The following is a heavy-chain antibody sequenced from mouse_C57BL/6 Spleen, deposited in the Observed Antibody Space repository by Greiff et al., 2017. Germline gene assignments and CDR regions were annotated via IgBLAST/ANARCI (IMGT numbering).Heavy chain of an antibody. Sequence: VQLQQPGAELVKPGASVKLSCKASGYTFTSYWMHWVKQRPGQGLEWIGMIHPNSGSTNYNEKFKSKDTLTVDKSSSTAYMQLSSLTSEDSAVYYCANHWDEGLAYWGQGTLVTVSA. CDR2: IHPNSGST. J-gene: IGHJ3*01. V-gene: IGHV1-64*01. D-gene: IGHD4-1*01. CDR3: ANHWDEGLAY. CDR1: GYTFTSYW.